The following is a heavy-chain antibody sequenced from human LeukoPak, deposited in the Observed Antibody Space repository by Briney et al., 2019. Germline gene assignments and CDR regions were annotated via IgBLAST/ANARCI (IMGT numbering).Heavy chain of an antibody. CDR2: INHSGST. V-gene: IGHV4-34*01. CDR3: ARHGLSIAAPGRWFDP. CDR1: GGSFSGYY. D-gene: IGHD6-6*01. J-gene: IGHJ5*02. Sequence: SETLSLTCAVYGGSFSGYYWSWIRQPPGKGLEWIGEINHSGSTNYNPSLKSRVTISVDTSKNQFSLKLSSVTAADTAVYYCARHGLSIAAPGRWFDPWGQGTLVTVSS.